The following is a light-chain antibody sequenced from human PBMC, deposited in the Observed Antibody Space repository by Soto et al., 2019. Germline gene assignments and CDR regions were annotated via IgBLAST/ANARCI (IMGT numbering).Light chain of an antibody. V-gene: IGLV2-11*01. CDR3: CSYAGSYTYV. J-gene: IGLJ1*01. Sequence: QSALTQPRSVSGSPGQSVTISCTGTSSDVGSYNYVSWYQQPPGKAPKPMIYDVSKRPSGVPDRFSGSKSDNTASLTISGLQAEDEADYYCCSYAGSYTYVFGTGTKLTVL. CDR2: DVS. CDR1: SSDVGSYNY.